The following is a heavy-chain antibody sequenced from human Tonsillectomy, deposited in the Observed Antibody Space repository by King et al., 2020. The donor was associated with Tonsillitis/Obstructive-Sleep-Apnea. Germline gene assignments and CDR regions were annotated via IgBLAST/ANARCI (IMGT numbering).Heavy chain of an antibody. CDR3: ARDYYDSSGYYYVRGYYYYYYMDV. J-gene: IGHJ6*03. CDR2: INPSGGST. CDR1: GYTFTSYY. Sequence: VQLVQSGAEVKKPGASVKVSCKASGYTFTSYYMHWVRQAPGQGLEWMGIINPSGGSTTYAQKFQGRVTMTRDTSTSTVYMELSSLRSEDTAAYYCARDYYDSSGYYYVRGYYYYYYMDVWGKGTTVTVSS. V-gene: IGHV1-46*01. D-gene: IGHD3-22*01.